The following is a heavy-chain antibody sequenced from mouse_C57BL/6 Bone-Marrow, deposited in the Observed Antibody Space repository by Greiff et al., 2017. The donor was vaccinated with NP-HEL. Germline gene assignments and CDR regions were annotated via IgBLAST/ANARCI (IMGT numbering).Heavy chain of an antibody. CDR1: GYTFTDYY. J-gene: IGHJ1*03. CDR3: ARRDYYGSSYCWYFDV. V-gene: IGHV1-19*01. CDR2: INPYNGGT. Sequence: VQLQQSGPVLVKPGASVKMSCKASGYTFTDYYMNWVKQSHGKSLERIGVINPYNGGTSYNQKFKGKATLTVDKSSSTAYMELNSLTSEDSAVYYCARRDYYGSSYCWYFDVWGTGTTVTVSS. D-gene: IGHD1-1*01.